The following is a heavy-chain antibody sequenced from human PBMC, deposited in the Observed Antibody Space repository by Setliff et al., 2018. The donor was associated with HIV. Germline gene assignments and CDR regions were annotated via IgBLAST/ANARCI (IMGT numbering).Heavy chain of an antibody. CDR2: IDPSGGGT. CDR1: GNTFTTYY. Sequence: ASVQVSCKASGNTFTTYYLYWVRQAPGQGLEWMGMIDPSGGGTTYSQKFQDRLTMTRDTSTNTVYLEMSSLNSADTALYYCARDNSPLSTYSLRVWGQGTLVTVSS. D-gene: IGHD1-26*01. CDR3: ARDNSPLSTYSLRV. V-gene: IGHV1-46*01. J-gene: IGHJ4*02.